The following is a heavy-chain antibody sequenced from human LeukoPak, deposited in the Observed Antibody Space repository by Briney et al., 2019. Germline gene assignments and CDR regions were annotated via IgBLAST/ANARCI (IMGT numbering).Heavy chain of an antibody. CDR2: IKSKTNGRTT. V-gene: IGHV3-15*01. D-gene: IGHD3-3*01. Sequence: GGSLRLSCAAYGFTFSNAWMSSVRQAPGKGLEWVGRIKSKTNGRTTDYAAPVKGRFTISRDDSKNTLYLQMNSLKTEDAAVYYCTTDLWTAHYDFWSGYFYSDYWGQGTLVTVSS. CDR1: GFTFSNAW. J-gene: IGHJ4*02. CDR3: TTDLWTAHYDFWSGYFYSDY.